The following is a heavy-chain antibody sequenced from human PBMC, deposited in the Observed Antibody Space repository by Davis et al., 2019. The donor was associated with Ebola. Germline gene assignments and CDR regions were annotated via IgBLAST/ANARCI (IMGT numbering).Heavy chain of an antibody. Sequence: SETLSLTCTVSGGAIGSSSLPWGWIRQPPEKGLEWIGSIYYRGITYFNPSLKSRVTISVDTSKNQFSLNLSSVTAADTAVYYCARYSISAFDNWGQGTLVTVSS. J-gene: IGHJ4*02. CDR2: IYYRGIT. CDR3: ARYSISAFDN. CDR1: GGAIGSSSLP. V-gene: IGHV4-39*01. D-gene: IGHD5-18*01.